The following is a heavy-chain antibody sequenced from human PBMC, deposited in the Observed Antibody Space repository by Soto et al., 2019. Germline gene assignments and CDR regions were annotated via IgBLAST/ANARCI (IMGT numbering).Heavy chain of an antibody. CDR1: GGTSTRYA. Sequence: QERLVQSGAEVRKPGSSVKVSCKVTGGTSTRYAINWGRQATGQGLEWMGGIVPMFGTSKYAQKFQGRVTITADTSTNIAYMELRSLRAEDTAVYYCNRGSEYDFWSGYLWGQGTLVSVSS. D-gene: IGHD3-3*01. CDR2: IVPMFGTS. CDR3: NRGSEYDFWSGYL. J-gene: IGHJ4*02. V-gene: IGHV1-69*06.